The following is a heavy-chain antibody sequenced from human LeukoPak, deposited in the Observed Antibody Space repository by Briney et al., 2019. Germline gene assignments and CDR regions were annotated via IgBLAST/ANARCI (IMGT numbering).Heavy chain of an antibody. CDR3: AREGHYGENWFDP. J-gene: IGHJ5*02. V-gene: IGHV3-7*01. CDR2: IKQDGSEK. CDR1: GFTFSSYW. Sequence: PGGSLRLSCAASGFTFSSYWMSWVRQAPGKGLEWVANIKQDGSEKYYVDSVKGRFTISRDNAKNSLYLQMNSLRAEDTAVYYCAREGHYGENWFDPWGQGTLVTVSS. D-gene: IGHD4-17*01.